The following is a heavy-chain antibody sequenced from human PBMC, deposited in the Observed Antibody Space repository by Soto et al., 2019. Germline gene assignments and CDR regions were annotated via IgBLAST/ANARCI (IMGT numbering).Heavy chain of an antibody. CDR1: GFTFSDYY. J-gene: IGHJ6*02. CDR2: ISSSSSYT. Sequence: GGSLRLSCAASGFTFSDYYMSWIRQAPGKGLEWVSYISSSSSYTNYADSVKGRFTISRDNAKNSLYLQMNSLRAEDTAVYCCARDPVVVPAAMVGGPYYYYYYGMDVWGQGTTVTVSS. D-gene: IGHD2-2*01. CDR3: ARDPVVVPAAMVGGPYYYYYYGMDV. V-gene: IGHV3-11*06.